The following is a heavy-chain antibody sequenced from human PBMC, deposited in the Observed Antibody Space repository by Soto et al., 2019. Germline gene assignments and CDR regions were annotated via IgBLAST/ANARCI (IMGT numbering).Heavy chain of an antibody. J-gene: IGHJ6*02. D-gene: IGHD6-6*01. Sequence: SETLSLTCTVSGGSISSYYWSRIRQPPGKGLEWIGYIYYSGSTNYNPSLKSRVTISVDTSKNQFSLKLSSVTAADTAVYYCARGWGSSSPNFYYYYYGMDVWGQGTTVTVSS. CDR3: ARGWGSSSPNFYYYYYGMDV. CDR1: GGSISSYY. CDR2: IYYSGST. V-gene: IGHV4-59*01.